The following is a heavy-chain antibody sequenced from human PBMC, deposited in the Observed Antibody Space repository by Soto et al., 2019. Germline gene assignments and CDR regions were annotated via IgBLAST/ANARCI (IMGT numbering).Heavy chain of an antibody. Sequence: EVQLVESGGGVVRPGGSLRLSCAASGFTFDDYGMSWVRQAPGKWLEWVSGINWNGGSTGYADSVKGRFTISRDNAKNYLYLQMNSLRAEDTALYHCARPHWPGTDWYFDLWGRGTLVTVSS. CDR1: GFTFDDYG. CDR3: ARPHWPGTDWYFDL. V-gene: IGHV3-20*01. CDR2: INWNGGST. D-gene: IGHD1-1*01. J-gene: IGHJ2*01.